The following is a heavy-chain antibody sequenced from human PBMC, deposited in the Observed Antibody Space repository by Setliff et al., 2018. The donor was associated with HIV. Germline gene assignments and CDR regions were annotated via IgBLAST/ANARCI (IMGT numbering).Heavy chain of an antibody. Sequence: PSETLSLTCTVSGGSISGYYWSWVRRPPGRGLEWIGFVSYSGTTSYNPSLDSRVTMSVDTSRDQFSLKLSSVTAADTAVYFCARTRGRALLSYYFDYWGQGRLGTSPQ. CDR3: ARTRGRALLSYYFDY. CDR1: GGSISGYY. J-gene: IGHJ4*02. CDR2: VSYSGTT. V-gene: IGHV4-59*01.